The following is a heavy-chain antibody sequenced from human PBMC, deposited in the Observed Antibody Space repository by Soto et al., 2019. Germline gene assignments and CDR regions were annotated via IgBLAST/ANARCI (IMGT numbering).Heavy chain of an antibody. J-gene: IGHJ5*02. D-gene: IGHD2-2*01. V-gene: IGHV1-18*01. CDR1: GYTFTSYG. CDR2: ISAYNGNT. CDR3: ARGKDCSSTSCRITLANWFDP. Sequence: GASVKVSCKASGYTFTSYGISWVRQAPGQGLEWMGWISAYNGNTNYAQKLQGRVTMTTDTSTSTAYMELRSLRSDDTAVYYCARGKDCSSTSCRITLANWFDPWGQGTLVTVSS.